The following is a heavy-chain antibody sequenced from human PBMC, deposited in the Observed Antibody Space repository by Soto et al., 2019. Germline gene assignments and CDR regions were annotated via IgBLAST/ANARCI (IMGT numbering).Heavy chain of an antibody. Sequence: RGASLKIFCNGSGYSFTSYWIGWVRQMPGKGLEWIGISYPGYSNTRYGPSFQGQVTISADKSISTASLQWSSLKSSDTAMYYCARRNYYDSSGYIDYWGQGTLVTVFS. D-gene: IGHD3-22*01. J-gene: IGHJ4*02. CDR3: ARRNYYDSSGYIDY. CDR1: GYSFTSYW. V-gene: IGHV5-51*01. CDR2: SYPGYSNT.